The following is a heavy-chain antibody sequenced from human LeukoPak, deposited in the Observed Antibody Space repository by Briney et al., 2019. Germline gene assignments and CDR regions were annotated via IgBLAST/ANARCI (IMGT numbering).Heavy chain of an antibody. V-gene: IGHV1-24*01. D-gene: IGHD3-22*01. CDR3: ARYYDSSGYYYYFDY. J-gene: IGHJ4*02. CDR2: FDPEDGET. Sequence: ASVKVSCKVPGYTLTELSMHWVRQAPGKELEWMGGFDPEDGETIYAQKFQGRVTMTEDTSTDTAYMELSSLRSEDTAVYYCARYYDSSGYYYYFDYWGQGTLVTVSS. CDR1: GYTLTELS.